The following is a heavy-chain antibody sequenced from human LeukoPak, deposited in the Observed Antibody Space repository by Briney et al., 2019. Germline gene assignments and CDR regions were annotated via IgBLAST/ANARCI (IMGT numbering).Heavy chain of an antibody. CDR1: GYTFTNYY. J-gene: IGHJ4*02. CDR2: INPSGGST. Sequence: GASVKVSCKASGYTFTNYYMHWVRQAPGQGLEWMGIINPSGGSTTYAQKFQGRVIMTRDMSTSTVHMELSSLRSEDTAVYYCARDTDLCIGGSGSSFPPDYWGQGTRVTVSS. D-gene: IGHD2-15*01. V-gene: IGHV1-46*01. CDR3: ARDTDLCIGGSGSSFPPDY.